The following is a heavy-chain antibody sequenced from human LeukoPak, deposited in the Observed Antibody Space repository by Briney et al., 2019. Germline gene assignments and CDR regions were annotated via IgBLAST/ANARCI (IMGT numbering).Heavy chain of an antibody. J-gene: IGHJ6*03. CDR2: INPNSGGT. CDR3: ARDSSSWYAGDYYYYYMDV. V-gene: IGHV1-2*02. CDR1: GYTFTGYY. D-gene: IGHD6-13*01. Sequence: ASVKVSCKASGYTFTGYYIHWVRQAPGQGLEWMGWINPNSGGTNYAQKFQGRVTMTRDTSISTAYMELSRLRSDDTAVYYCARDSSSWYAGDYYYYYMDVWGKGTTVTVSS.